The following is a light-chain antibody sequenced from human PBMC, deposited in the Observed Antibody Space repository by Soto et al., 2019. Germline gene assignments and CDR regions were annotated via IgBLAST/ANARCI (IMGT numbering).Light chain of an antibody. CDR1: QSISSW. CDR2: KAS. Sequence: DIQMTQSPSTLSASVGDRVTITCRASQSISSWLAWYQPKPGTAPKLLIYKASSLESGVPSRFSGSGSGTEFTLTIRSLQPDDFATYYCQQYNSYPWTFGQGTKVDIK. CDR3: QQYNSYPWT. V-gene: IGKV1-5*03. J-gene: IGKJ1*01.